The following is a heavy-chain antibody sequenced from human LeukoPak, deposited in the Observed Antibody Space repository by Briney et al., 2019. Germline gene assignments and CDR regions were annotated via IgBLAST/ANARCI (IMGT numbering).Heavy chain of an antibody. V-gene: IGHV4-39*07. J-gene: IGHJ4*02. CDR1: GGSISSSSYY. D-gene: IGHD6-19*01. Sequence: SETLSLTCTVSGGSISSSSYYWGWIRQPPGKGLEWIGSIYYSGSTYYNPSLKSRVTISVDTSKNQFSLKLSSVTAADTAVYYCARRRAVAGSERYFDYWGQGTLVTVSS. CDR3: ARRRAVAGSERYFDY. CDR2: IYYSGST.